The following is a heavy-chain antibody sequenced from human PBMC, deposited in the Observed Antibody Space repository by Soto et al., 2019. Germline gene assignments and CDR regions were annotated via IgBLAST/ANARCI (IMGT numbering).Heavy chain of an antibody. Sequence: SVTLSLTCTVSGSSISSSRYYLGWIRQPPGKGLEWIGSIYYSGSTYYNPSLKSRVTISVDTSKNQFSLKLRSVTAADTAVYYCARHGAIGQRHRGTQCIYGLVVWRPGAMVTV. D-gene: IGHD3-16*01. J-gene: IGHJ4*01. CDR3: ARHGAIGQRHRGTQCIYGLVV. V-gene: IGHV4-39*01. CDR2: IYYSGST. CDR1: GSSISSSRYY.